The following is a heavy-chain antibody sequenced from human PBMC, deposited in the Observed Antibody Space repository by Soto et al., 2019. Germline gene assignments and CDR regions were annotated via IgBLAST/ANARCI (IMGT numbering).Heavy chain of an antibody. CDR1: GFTFSSYA. Sequence: GGSLRLSCAASGFTFSSYAMSWVRQAPGKGLEWVSAISGSGGSTYYADSVKGRFTISRDNSKNTLYLQMNSLRAEDTAVYYCAKGFHSSGWYRDAFDYWGQGTLVTVSS. J-gene: IGHJ4*02. CDR3: AKGFHSSGWYRDAFDY. D-gene: IGHD6-19*01. V-gene: IGHV3-23*01. CDR2: ISGSGGST.